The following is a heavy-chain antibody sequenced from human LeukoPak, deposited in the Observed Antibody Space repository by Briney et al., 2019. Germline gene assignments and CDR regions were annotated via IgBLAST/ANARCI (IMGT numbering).Heavy chain of an antibody. CDR2: IKQDGSEK. CDR3: ARGHAVTTAHFDY. V-gene: IGHV3-7*01. J-gene: IGHJ4*02. Sequence: GGSLRLSCAASGFTFSSYWMSWVRQAPGKGLEWVANIKQDGSEKYYVDSVKGRFTISRDNAKNSLYLQMNSLRAEDTAVYYCARGHAVTTAHFDYWGQGTLVTVSS. D-gene: IGHD4-17*01. CDR1: GFTFSSYW.